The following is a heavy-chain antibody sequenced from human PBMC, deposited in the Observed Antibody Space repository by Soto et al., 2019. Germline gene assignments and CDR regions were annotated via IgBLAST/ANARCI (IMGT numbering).Heavy chain of an antibody. CDR2: ISYDGSDK. Sequence: QVHLVESGGGVVQPGRSLRVSCAASGFIFSNYGMHWIRQAPGKGLEWVAVISYDGSDKYYANSVKGRFTVSRDNSKNTLFLQMNSLRPEDTAVYYCANTGESGEDWYFDLWGRGTLVTVSS. CDR1: GFIFSNYG. D-gene: IGHD7-27*01. J-gene: IGHJ2*01. V-gene: IGHV3-30*18. CDR3: ANTGESGEDWYFDL.